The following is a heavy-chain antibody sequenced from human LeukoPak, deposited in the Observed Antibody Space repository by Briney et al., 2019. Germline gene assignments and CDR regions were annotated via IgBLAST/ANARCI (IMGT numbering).Heavy chain of an antibody. J-gene: IGHJ6*03. Sequence: SETLSLTFTVSGGSISSSSYYWGWIRQPPGKGLEWIGSIYYRGSTYYNPSLKSRVTISVDTSKNQFSLKLSSVTAADTAVYYCARRIDYYYYMDVWGKGTTVTVSS. CDR2: IYYRGST. V-gene: IGHV4-39*01. CDR3: ARRIDYYYYMDV. CDR1: GGSISSSSYY. D-gene: IGHD2-15*01.